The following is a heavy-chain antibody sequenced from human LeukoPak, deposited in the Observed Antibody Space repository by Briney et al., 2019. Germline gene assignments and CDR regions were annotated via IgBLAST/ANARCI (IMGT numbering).Heavy chain of an antibody. CDR3: ARENFYYYDSSGYWYFDY. D-gene: IGHD3-22*01. CDR2: IYTSGST. CDR1: GGSISSYY. J-gene: IGHJ4*02. V-gene: IGHV4-4*07. Sequence: SETLSFTCTVSGGSISSYYWSWIRQPAGKGLEWIGRIYTSGSTNYHPSLKSRVTMSVDTSKNQFSLKLSSVTAADTAVYYCARENFYYYDSSGYWYFDYWGQGTLVTVSS.